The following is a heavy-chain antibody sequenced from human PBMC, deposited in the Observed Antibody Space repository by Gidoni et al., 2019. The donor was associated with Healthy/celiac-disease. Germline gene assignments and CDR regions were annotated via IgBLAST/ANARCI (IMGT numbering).Heavy chain of an antibody. J-gene: IGHJ2*01. V-gene: IGHV1-46*03. D-gene: IGHD3-10*01. Sequence: QVQLVQSGAEVKKPGAAVKVSCKASGYTFTRYYMHWVRQAPGQGLEWMGILNPSGGSTSYAQKFQGRVTMTRYTSTSTVYMELSSLISEDTAVYYCARDLITMVRGEAKMGGYFDLWGRVTLVTVSS. CDR2: LNPSGGST. CDR1: GYTFTRYY. CDR3: ARDLITMVRGEAKMGGYFDL.